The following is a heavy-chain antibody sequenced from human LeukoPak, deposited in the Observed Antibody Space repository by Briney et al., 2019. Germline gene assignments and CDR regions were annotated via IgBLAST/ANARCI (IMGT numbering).Heavy chain of an antibody. V-gene: IGHV5-51*01. D-gene: IGHD3-22*01. CDR2: IYPGDSDT. CDR1: GYSFSTYW. J-gene: IGHJ4*02. Sequence: GESLKISCKGSGYSFSTYWIGWVRQMPGKGLEWMGIIYPGDSDTRYNPSFQGQVTISADKSISTAYLQWSSLKASDIAMYYYARLYDFDRSGYYYVGDYWGQGTLVTVSS. CDR3: ARLYDFDRSGYYYVGDY.